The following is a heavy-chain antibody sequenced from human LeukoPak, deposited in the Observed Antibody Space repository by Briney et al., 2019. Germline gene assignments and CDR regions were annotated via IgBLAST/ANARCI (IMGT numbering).Heavy chain of an antibody. D-gene: IGHD6-19*01. Sequence: GGSLRLSCAVSEFSVSSNYMNWVRQAPGKGLEWVSVIYSGGATYYADSVRGRFTISRDNSKNMVSLQMTSLGAEDTAVYYCARGRFSGPDDYWGQGTLVTVS. CDR2: IYSGGAT. CDR1: EFSVSSNY. V-gene: IGHV3-53*01. J-gene: IGHJ4*02. CDR3: ARGRFSGPDDY.